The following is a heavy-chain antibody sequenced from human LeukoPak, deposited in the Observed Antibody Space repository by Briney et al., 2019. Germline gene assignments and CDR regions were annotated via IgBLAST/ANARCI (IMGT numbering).Heavy chain of an antibody. D-gene: IGHD1-26*01. J-gene: IGHJ3*02. CDR2: INSRSSTI. V-gene: IGHV3-48*01. CDR3: AREVGTPQAFDI. Sequence: GGSLRLSSAASRFTFSNYGVNWVRQAPGRGLEWVSYINSRSSTIYYAASVRGRFTISRDNAKNSLYLQMNSLKAEDTAICYCAREVGTPQAFDIWGQGTMVTVSS. CDR1: RFTFSNYG.